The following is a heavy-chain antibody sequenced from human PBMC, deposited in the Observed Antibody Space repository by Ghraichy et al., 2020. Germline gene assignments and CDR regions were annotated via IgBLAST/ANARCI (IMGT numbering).Heavy chain of an antibody. Sequence: GGSLRLSCAASGFTFSSYSMNWVRQAPGKGLEWVSYISVGSSSTIYDADSVNGRFTISRDNAKNSLYLQMNSLRDEDTAVYYCARDSGSSWYYFDYWGQGTLVTVSS. CDR3: ARDSGSSWYYFDY. V-gene: IGHV3-48*02. J-gene: IGHJ4*02. CDR2: ISVGSSSTI. D-gene: IGHD6-13*01. CDR1: GFTFSSYS.